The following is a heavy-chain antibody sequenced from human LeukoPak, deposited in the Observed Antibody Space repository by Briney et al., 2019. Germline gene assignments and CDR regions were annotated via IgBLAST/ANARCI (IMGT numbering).Heavy chain of an antibody. J-gene: IGHJ6*02. V-gene: IGHV4-59*08. CDR2: IYYSGST. CDR3: ARQYGSEYYYYYYGMDV. CDR1: GGSISSYY. D-gene: IGHD3-10*01. Sequence: SETLSLTCTVSGGSISSYYWSWIRQPPGKGQEWIGYIYYSGSTNYNPSLKSRVTISVDTSKNQFSLKLSSVTAADTAVYYCARQYGSEYYYYYYGMDVWGQGTTVTVSS.